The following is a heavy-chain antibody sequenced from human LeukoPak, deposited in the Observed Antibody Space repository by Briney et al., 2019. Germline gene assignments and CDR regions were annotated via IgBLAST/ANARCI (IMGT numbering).Heavy chain of an antibody. J-gene: IGHJ6*02. Sequence: ASVMVSCKASGYTFVTYGISWVRQAPGQGLEWMGWINPHKGNTNYAQKLQGRVTMTTDTSTSTAYMELKSLRSDDTAVYYCAIVQGYCSGGSCTGYYYGMDVWGQGTTVTVSS. CDR2: INPHKGNT. CDR3: AIVQGYCSGGSCTGYYYGMDV. D-gene: IGHD2-15*01. V-gene: IGHV1-18*01. CDR1: GYTFVTYG.